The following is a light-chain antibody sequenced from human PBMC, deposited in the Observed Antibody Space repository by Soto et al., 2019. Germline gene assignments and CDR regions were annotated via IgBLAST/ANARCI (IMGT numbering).Light chain of an antibody. CDR1: SSDVGKYKF. CDR2: DAT. CDR3: SSHAGSGTLV. V-gene: IGLV2-23*01. Sequence: QSALTQPASVSGFPGQSISISCTGTSSDVGKYKFVSWYQQHPGEAPKLMLYDATQRPSGVSNRFSGSKSGITASLTISGLQAEDEAHYYCSSHAGSGTLVFGGGTKLTVL. J-gene: IGLJ3*02.